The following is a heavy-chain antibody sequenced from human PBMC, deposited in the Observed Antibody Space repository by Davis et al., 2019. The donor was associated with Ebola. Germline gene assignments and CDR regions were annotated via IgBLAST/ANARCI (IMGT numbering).Heavy chain of an antibody. CDR2: IYSGGST. D-gene: IGHD4-17*01. CDR3: ARDYGDYYYGMDV. J-gene: IGHJ6*02. V-gene: IGHV3-53*01. Sequence: GGSLRLSCAASGFTFSDHWMTWVRQAPGKGLEWVSVIYSGGSTYYADSVKGRFTISRDNSKNTLYLQMNSLRAEDTAVYYCARDYGDYYYGMDVWGQGTTVTVSS. CDR1: GFTFSDHW.